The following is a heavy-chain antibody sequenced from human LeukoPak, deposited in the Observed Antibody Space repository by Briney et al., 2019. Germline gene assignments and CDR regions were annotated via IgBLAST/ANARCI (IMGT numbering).Heavy chain of an antibody. CDR1: GFTFSSYS. J-gene: IGHJ4*02. Sequence: GGSVRLSCAASGFTFSSYSMNWVRQAPGKGLEWVSFISSSSSYIYYADSVKGRFTISRDNAKNSLYLQMNSLRAEDTAVYYCARGEYGSGSYHIDYWGQGTLVTVSS. D-gene: IGHD3-10*01. CDR2: ISSSSSYI. V-gene: IGHV3-21*01. CDR3: ARGEYGSGSYHIDY.